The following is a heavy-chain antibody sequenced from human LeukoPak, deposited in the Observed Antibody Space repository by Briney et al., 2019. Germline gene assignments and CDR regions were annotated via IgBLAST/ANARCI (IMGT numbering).Heavy chain of an antibody. CDR3: ARQQPNRKWFGSWGDAFDI. Sequence: SQTLSLTCTVSGYSISSGYYWGWIRQPPGKGLEWIGSIYHSGSTNYNPSLKSRVTISVDTSKNQFSLKLSSVTAADTAVYYCARQQPNRKWFGSWGDAFDIWGQGTMVTVSS. CDR1: GYSISSGYY. D-gene: IGHD3-10*01. CDR2: IYHSGST. V-gene: IGHV4-38-2*02. J-gene: IGHJ3*02.